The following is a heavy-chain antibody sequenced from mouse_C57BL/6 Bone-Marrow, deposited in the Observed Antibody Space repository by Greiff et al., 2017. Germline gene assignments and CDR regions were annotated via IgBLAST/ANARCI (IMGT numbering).Heavy chain of an antibody. Sequence: VQLQQSGPGLVAPSQSLSITCTVSGFSLTSYGVDWVRQPPGKGLEWLGVIWGGGSTTYNSALMSRLSISKDNSKSQVFLKMNNLQTDNTAMYDCGCYYGGSAWFAYWGQGTLVTVSA. V-gene: IGHV2-9*01. CDR1: GFSLTSYG. J-gene: IGHJ3*01. CDR2: IWGGGST. D-gene: IGHD1-1*01. CDR3: GCYYGGSAWFAY.